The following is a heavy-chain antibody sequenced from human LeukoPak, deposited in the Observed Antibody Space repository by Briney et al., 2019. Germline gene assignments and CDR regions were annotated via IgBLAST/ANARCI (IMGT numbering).Heavy chain of an antibody. Sequence: GGSLRLSCAASGFSFDDYVMHWVRQAPGKGLEWVSLISWDGGSTYYADSVKGRFTISRDNSKNSLYLQMNSLRAEDTALYYCAKDIRGSTSWYGLDYWGQGTLVTVSS. CDR2: ISWDGGST. D-gene: IGHD6-13*01. CDR1: GFSFDDYV. V-gene: IGHV3-43D*03. CDR3: AKDIRGSTSWYGLDY. J-gene: IGHJ4*02.